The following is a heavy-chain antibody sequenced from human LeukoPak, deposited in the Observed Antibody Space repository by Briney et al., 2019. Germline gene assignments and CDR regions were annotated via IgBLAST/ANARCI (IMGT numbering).Heavy chain of an antibody. V-gene: IGHV3-30*03. CDR3: ARGGDAGWYGDY. CDR2: ISFDGNNE. J-gene: IGHJ4*02. CDR1: GFTFSSYS. Sequence: PGGSLRLSCAASGFTFSSYSMNWVRQAPGKGLEWVAVISFDGNNEYSADSVKGRFTFSRDNSRNTVYLQMNNLRPEDTAVYYCARGGDAGWYGDYWGQGTLVTVSS. D-gene: IGHD6-19*01.